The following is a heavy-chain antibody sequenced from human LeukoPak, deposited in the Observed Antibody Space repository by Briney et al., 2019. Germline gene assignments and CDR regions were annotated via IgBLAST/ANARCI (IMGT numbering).Heavy chain of an antibody. CDR2: MNPNSGNT. CDR3: ARGRSRRDNWFDP. Sequence: GASVKVSCKASGYTFTSYDINWVRQATGQGLEWMGWMNPNSGNTGYAQKFQGRVTITRNTSISTAYMELSSLRSEDTAVYYCARGRSRRDNWFDPWGQGTLVTVSS. J-gene: IGHJ5*02. CDR1: GYTFTSYD. V-gene: IGHV1-8*01. D-gene: IGHD6-13*01.